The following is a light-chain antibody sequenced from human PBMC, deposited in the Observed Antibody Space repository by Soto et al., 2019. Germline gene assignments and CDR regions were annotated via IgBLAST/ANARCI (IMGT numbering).Light chain of an antibody. CDR3: QQYGISPGA. J-gene: IGKJ1*01. CDR2: GAS. CDR1: QSVSSSY. V-gene: IGKV3-20*01. Sequence: EIVLTQSPGTLSLSPGERATLSCRASQSVSSSYLAWYQQKPGQAPRLLIYGASSRATGIPDRFSGSGSGTDFTLTISRLEPVYFAVYYCQQYGISPGAFGQGT.